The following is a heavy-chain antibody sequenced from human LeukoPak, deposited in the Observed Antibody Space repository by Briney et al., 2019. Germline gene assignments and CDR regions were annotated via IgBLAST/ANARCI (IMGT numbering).Heavy chain of an antibody. D-gene: IGHD3-22*01. V-gene: IGHV3-23*01. J-gene: IGHJ4*02. CDR2: ISGNGRVT. CDR3: ANYYDSSGYYYVGVNALYYFDY. CDR1: GFTFTTYA. Sequence: GGSLRLSCAASGFTFTTYAMSWVRQAPGKGLEWVSAISGNGRVTYYADSVKGRFTISRDNSKNTLYLQMNSLRAEDTAVYYCANYYDSSGYYYVGVNALYYFDYWGQGTLVTVSS.